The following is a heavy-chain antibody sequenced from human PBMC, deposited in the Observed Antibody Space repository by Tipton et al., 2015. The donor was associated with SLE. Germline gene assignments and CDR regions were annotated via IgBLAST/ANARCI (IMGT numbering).Heavy chain of an antibody. J-gene: IGHJ4*02. V-gene: IGHV4-59*01. Sequence: TLSLTCIVSGDSIRSYYWSWIRQPPGKGLQWIGYMSDSGSTNYNPSLRSRVTTSLDTSKNHFSLRLNSVTDADTALYYCARKSSGSGHYFDYWGQGTLVTVSS. CDR1: GDSIRSYY. CDR2: MSDSGST. D-gene: IGHD3-22*01. CDR3: ARKSSGSGHYFDY.